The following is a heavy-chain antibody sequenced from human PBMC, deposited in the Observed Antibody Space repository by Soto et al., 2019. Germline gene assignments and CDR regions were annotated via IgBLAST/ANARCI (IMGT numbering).Heavy chain of an antibody. CDR3: ATEVGMKADYYYGMDV. CDR2: INPGNGNT. CDR1: GYTFTSYA. J-gene: IGHJ6*02. Sequence: ASLKVSCKASGYTFTSYAMHWVRQAPGQRLEWMGWINPGNGNTKYSQKFQGRVTITRDTSASTAYMELSSLRSEDTAVYYCATEVGMKADYYYGMDVWGQGTKVTVSS. D-gene: IGHD2-21*01. V-gene: IGHV1-3*01.